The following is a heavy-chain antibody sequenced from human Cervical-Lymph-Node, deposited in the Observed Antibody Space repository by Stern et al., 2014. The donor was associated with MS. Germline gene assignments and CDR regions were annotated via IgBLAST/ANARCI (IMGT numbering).Heavy chain of an antibody. CDR3: ARDYDGS. V-gene: IGHV4-4*02. Sequence: VQLEESGPGLVKPSGTLSLTCAVSGGSLISSNWWSWVRQPPGKGLEWIGDIYHSGSTNYNPSLKSRLTISLDKSKNQFSLKLTSVTAADTAMYYCARDYDGSWGQGTLVTVSS. D-gene: IGHD3-16*01. J-gene: IGHJ5*02. CDR2: IYHSGST. CDR1: GGSLISSNW.